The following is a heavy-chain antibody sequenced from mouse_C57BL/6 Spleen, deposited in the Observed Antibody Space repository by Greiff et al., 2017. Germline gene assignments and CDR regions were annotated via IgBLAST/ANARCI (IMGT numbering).Heavy chain of an antibody. CDR3: YSNYPAWFAY. J-gene: IGHJ3*01. CDR1: GYTFTSYW. V-gene: IGHV1-5*01. CDR2: IYPGNSDT. D-gene: IGHD2-5*01. Sequence: VHVKQSGTVLARPGASVKMSCKTSGYTFTSYWMHWVKQRPGQGLEWIGAIYPGNSDTSYNQKFKGKAKLTAVTSASTAYMELSSLTNEDSAVYYCYSNYPAWFAYWGQGTLVTVSA.